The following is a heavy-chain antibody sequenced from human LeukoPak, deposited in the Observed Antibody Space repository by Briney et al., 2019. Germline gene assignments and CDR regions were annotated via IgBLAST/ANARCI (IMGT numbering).Heavy chain of an antibody. J-gene: IGHJ5*02. CDR2: ISYSGST. CDR1: GYSISSDHW. Sequence: PSETLSLTCAVSGYSISSDHWWGWIRQPPGKGLEWIAYISYSGSTNYNLSLKSRVTMSLDPSKNQFSLKLSSVTAADTAVYYCARAVRLGPQGLRTQFDPWGQGTLVTVSS. V-gene: IGHV4-28*03. D-gene: IGHD3-16*01. CDR3: ARAVRLGPQGLRTQFDP.